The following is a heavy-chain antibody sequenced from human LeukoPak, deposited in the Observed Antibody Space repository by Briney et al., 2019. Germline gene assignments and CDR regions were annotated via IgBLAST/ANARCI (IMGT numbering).Heavy chain of an antibody. CDR3: AKDMLTRGIVGGSLYFQH. V-gene: IGHV3-9*01. Sequence: GRSLRLSCAASGFTFDDYAMHWVRQAPGKGLEWVSGISWYSGSIGYADSVKGRFTISRDNAKNSLYLQMNSLRAEDTALYYCAKDMLTRGIVGGSLYFQHWGQGTLVTVSS. CDR1: GFTFDDYA. J-gene: IGHJ1*01. D-gene: IGHD1-26*01. CDR2: ISWYSGSI.